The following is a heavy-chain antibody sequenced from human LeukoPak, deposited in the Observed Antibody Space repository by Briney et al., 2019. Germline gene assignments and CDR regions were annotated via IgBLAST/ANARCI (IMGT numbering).Heavy chain of an antibody. J-gene: IGHJ4*02. V-gene: IGHV4-59*01. CDR3: ARGFRPFYDFWSGYQGGFDY. D-gene: IGHD3-3*01. CDR1: GGSISSYY. Sequence: KSSETLSLTCTVSGGSISSYYWSWIRQPPGKGLEWIGYIYYSGSTYYNPSLKSRVTISVDTSKNQFSLKLCSVTAADTAVYYCARGFRPFYDFWSGYQGGFDYWGQGTLVTVSS. CDR2: IYYSGST.